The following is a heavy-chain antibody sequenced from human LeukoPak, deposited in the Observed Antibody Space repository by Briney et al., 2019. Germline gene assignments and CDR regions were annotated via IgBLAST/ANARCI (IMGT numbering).Heavy chain of an antibody. Sequence: PGGSLRLSCAVSGLTFSNYGMHWVRQAPGKGLEWVAFIRYDASNKYYADSVKGRFTISRDNSENTLYPQMNRLGVEDTAIYYCAGDFDYWGQGTLVTVSS. J-gene: IGHJ4*02. CDR1: GLTFSNYG. CDR3: AGDFDY. V-gene: IGHV3-30*02. CDR2: IRYDASNK.